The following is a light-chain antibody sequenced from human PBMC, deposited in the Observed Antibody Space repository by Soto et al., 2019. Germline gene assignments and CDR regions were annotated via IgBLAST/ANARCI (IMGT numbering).Light chain of an antibody. Sequence: EIVLTQSPGTLSLSPGERATLSCRASESVSSSFLAWYTQKPGQAPRRLISGAFSRATGIPDRFTVSGSGTDFTVSISRLEPEEFAVYYCHHYGTAWTFGQGTKVDIK. J-gene: IGKJ1*01. CDR3: HHYGTAWT. CDR2: GAF. V-gene: IGKV3-20*01. CDR1: ESVSSSF.